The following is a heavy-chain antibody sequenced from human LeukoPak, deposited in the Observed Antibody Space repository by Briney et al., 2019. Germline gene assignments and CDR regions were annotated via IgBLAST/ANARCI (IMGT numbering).Heavy chain of an antibody. V-gene: IGHV5-51*01. D-gene: IGHD3-22*01. J-gene: IGHJ4*02. CDR1: GYGFTSYW. CDR3: ARGYYYDSSGYYYFGYFDY. Sequence: GESLKISCKGSGYGFTSYWIGWVRQMPGKGVEWMGIIYPGDSDTRYSPSFQGQVTISADKSISTAYLQWSSLKASDTAMYYCARGYYYDSSGYYYFGYFDYWGQGTLVTVSS. CDR2: IYPGDSDT.